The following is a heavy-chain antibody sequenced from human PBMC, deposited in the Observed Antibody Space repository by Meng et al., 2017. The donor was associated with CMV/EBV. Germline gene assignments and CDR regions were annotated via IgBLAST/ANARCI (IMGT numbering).Heavy chain of an antibody. V-gene: IGHV1-2*02. CDR1: GYTFTGYY. D-gene: IGHD3-3*01. Sequence: ASVKVSCKASGYTFTGYYMHWVRQAPGQGLEWMGWINPNSGGTNYAQKFQGRVTMTRDTSISTAYMELSRLRSDDTAVYYCARDWTMFGVVITGDDAFDIWGKGTMVTVSS. CDR3: ARDWTMFGVVITGDDAFDI. CDR2: INPNSGGT. J-gene: IGHJ3*02.